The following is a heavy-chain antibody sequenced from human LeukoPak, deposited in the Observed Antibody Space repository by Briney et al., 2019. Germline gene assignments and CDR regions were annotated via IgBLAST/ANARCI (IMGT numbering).Heavy chain of an antibody. D-gene: IGHD1-26*01. Sequence: GGSLRLSCAASGFAFSSYWMTWVRQAPGKELEWVANIKQDGSEKYFVDSVKGRFTISRDNAKNSVYLQMNSLRAEDSAVYYCVRDTGGSGSYPDYWGQGTLVTVSS. CDR2: IKQDGSEK. V-gene: IGHV3-7*01. CDR3: VRDTGGSGSYPDY. J-gene: IGHJ4*02. CDR1: GFAFSSYW.